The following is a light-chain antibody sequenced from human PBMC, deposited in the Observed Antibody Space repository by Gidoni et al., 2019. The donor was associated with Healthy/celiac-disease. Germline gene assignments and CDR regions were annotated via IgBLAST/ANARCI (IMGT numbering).Light chain of an antibody. CDR3: AAWDDSLSGRV. CDR2: RNN. Sequence: SVLTQPPSPSGTPGPRVTISCSGSSSNIGSNYVYWYQQPPGTAPKLLIYRNNQRPSGVPDRFSGSKSGTSASLASSGLRSEDEADYYCAAWDDSLSGRVFGGGTKLTVL. CDR1: SSNIGSNY. V-gene: IGLV1-47*01. J-gene: IGLJ3*02.